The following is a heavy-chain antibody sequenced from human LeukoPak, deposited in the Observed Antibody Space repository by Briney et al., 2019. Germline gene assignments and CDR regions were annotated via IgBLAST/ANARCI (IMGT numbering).Heavy chain of an antibody. CDR1: GGSISSYY. D-gene: IGHD3-22*01. V-gene: IGHV4-59*01. CDR2: IYYSGST. Sequence: SETLSLTCTVSGGSISSYYWSWIRQPPGKGLEWIGYIYYSGSTNYNPSLKSRVTISVDTSKNQFSLKLSSVTAADTAVYYCARGGDSSGYYPDYYYYYYMDVWGKGTTVTISS. CDR3: ARGGDSSGYYPDYYYYYYMDV. J-gene: IGHJ6*03.